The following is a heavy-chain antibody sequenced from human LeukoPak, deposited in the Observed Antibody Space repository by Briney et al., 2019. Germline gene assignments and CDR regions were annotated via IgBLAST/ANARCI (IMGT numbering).Heavy chain of an antibody. Sequence: GGSLRLSCAASGFTFSTYWMHWVRQAPGKGLVWVSRIKSDGSTNYADSVKGRFTISRDNAKNTVSLQMNSLRPGDTGVYYCARAPSEIGGYYPEYFRHWGQGTLFTVSS. CDR3: ARAPSEIGGYYPEYFRH. D-gene: IGHD3-22*01. J-gene: IGHJ1*01. CDR1: GFTFSTYW. CDR2: IKSDGST. V-gene: IGHV3-74*01.